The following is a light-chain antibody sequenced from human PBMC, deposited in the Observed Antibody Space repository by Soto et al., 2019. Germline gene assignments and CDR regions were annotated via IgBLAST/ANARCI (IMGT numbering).Light chain of an antibody. CDR2: EVT. CDR1: SSDVGGYNY. Sequence: QSALTQPPSASGSPGQSVTISCTGTSSDVGGYNYVSWYQQHPGKAPKLMIYEVTKRPSGVPDRFSGSKSGNTASLTVSGLQAEDEADYYCCSYAGSNILVFGGGTKVTVL. CDR3: CSYAGSNILV. J-gene: IGLJ2*01. V-gene: IGLV2-8*01.